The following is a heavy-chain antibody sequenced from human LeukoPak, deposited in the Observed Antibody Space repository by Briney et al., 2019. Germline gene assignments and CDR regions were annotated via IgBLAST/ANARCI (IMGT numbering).Heavy chain of an antibody. CDR3: ARGLAVAGTFLN. CDR2: IYYSGST. D-gene: IGHD6-19*01. V-gene: IGHV4-59*01. Sequence: SETLSLTCTVSGGSISSYYWSWIRQPPGKGLEWIGYIYYSGSTNYSPSLKSRVTISVDTSKNQFSLKLSSVTAADTAVYYCARGLAVAGTFLNWGQGTLVTVSS. CDR1: GGSISSYY. J-gene: IGHJ4*02.